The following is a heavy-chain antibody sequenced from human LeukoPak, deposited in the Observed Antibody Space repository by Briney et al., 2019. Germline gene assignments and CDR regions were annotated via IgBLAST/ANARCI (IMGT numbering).Heavy chain of an antibody. CDR1: GFTFSSYA. J-gene: IGHJ4*02. V-gene: IGHV3-23*01. CDR3: AKHLRYIVVVPAAAFDY. Sequence: GGSLRLSCAASGFTFSSYATSWVRQAPGKGLEWVSAISGSGGSTYYADSVKGRFTISRDNSKKTLYLQMNSLRAEDTAVSYCAKHLRYIVVVPAAAFDYWGQGTLVTVSS. D-gene: IGHD2-2*01. CDR2: ISGSGGST.